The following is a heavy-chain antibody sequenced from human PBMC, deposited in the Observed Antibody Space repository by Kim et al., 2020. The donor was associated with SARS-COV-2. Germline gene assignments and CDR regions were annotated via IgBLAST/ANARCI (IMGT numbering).Heavy chain of an antibody. D-gene: IGHD3-9*01. Sequence: GGSLRLSCAASGFIFSNYAMNWVRQAPGKGLEWVSGICGSGGSTYYADSVKGRFTISRDNSKNTLSLQMNSLRAEDTAIYYCAKEIRISDILTGSSCDYWGQGTLVTVSS. J-gene: IGHJ4*02. CDR3: AKEIRISDILTGSSCDY. CDR1: GFIFSNYA. V-gene: IGHV3-23*01. CDR2: ICGSGGST.